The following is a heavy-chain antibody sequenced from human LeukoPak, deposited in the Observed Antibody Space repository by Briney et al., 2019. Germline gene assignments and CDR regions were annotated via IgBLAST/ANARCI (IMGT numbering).Heavy chain of an antibody. V-gene: IGHV4-4*02. CDR1: GGSITTTNW. CDR2: VHLSGAT. J-gene: IGHJ4*02. D-gene: IGHD1-26*01. Sequence: SGTLSLTCAVSGGSITTTNWWSWVRQPPPKGLEWIGEVHLSGATNYNPSLESRVSMSIDKSKNHLSLEVTSVTAAGTAIYYCTRESGAFSPFGFWGQGTLLTVSS. CDR3: TRESGAFSPFGF.